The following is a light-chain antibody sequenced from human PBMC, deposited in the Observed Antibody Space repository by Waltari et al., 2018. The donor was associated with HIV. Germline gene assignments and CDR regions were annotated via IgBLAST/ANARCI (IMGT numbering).Light chain of an antibody. Sequence: EIVLTQSPVTLSLSPGERATLSCRASQGISDFLGWYQQKPGQAPRLVTYDGSIRAPGMPARFRGNGSGTDFTLTINRLEPEDFAVYYCQQRSQWPLTFGQGTRLDI. CDR3: QQRSQWPLT. V-gene: IGKV3-11*01. CDR1: QGISDF. J-gene: IGKJ2*01. CDR2: DGS.